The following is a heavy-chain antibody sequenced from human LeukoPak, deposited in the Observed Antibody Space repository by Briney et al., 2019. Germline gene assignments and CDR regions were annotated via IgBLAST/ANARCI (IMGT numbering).Heavy chain of an antibody. Sequence: HPGGSLRLSCAASGFTFSSYSMNWVRQAPGKGLVWVSRINSDGSSTSYADSVKGRFTISKDNAKNTLYLQMNSLRAEDTAVYYCARGPSGYHNTGGQGTLVTVSS. CDR2: INSDGSST. D-gene: IGHD5-12*01. J-gene: IGHJ4*02. CDR1: GFTFSSYS. CDR3: ARGPSGYHNT. V-gene: IGHV3-74*01.